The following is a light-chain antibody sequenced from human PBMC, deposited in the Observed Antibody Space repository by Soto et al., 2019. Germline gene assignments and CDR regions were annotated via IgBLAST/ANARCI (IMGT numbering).Light chain of an antibody. J-gene: IGKJ3*01. Sequence: DIVMTQSPDSLAVSLGERATINCKSSQSVFYSPNNKNYLAWYQQKPGQPPKLLLSWASTRESGVPDRFSGSGSGTDFALTISSLQAEHVAVYYCQQYYSNPPLFTFGPGTKVDIK. CDR3: QQYYSNPPLFT. V-gene: IGKV4-1*01. CDR1: QSVFYSPNNKNY. CDR2: WAS.